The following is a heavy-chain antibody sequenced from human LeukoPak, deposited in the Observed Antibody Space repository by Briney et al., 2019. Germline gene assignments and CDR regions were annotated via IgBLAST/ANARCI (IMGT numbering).Heavy chain of an antibody. CDR3: ARGGGSGY. D-gene: IGHD4-23*01. CDR2: ISSSSSYI. CDR1: GFNFA. J-gene: IGHJ4*02. V-gene: IGHV3-21*01. Sequence: GGSLRLSCAASGFNFAMSWVRQAPGKGLEWVSSISSSSSYIYYADSVKGRFTISRDNAKNSLYLQMNSLRAEDTAVYYCARGGGSGYWGQGTLVTVSS.